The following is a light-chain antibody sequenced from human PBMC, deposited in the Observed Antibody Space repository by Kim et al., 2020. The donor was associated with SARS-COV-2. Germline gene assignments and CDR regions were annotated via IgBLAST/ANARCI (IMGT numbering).Light chain of an antibody. CDR1: QSVSDN. J-gene: IGKJ1*01. CDR2: GAS. V-gene: IGKV3-15*01. CDR3: QQYDDWPPWT. Sequence: VSLGERATLSCRPSQSVSDNLAWYQQKPGQAPRLLIYGASTRATGIPARFSGIGSGTEFTLTISSLQSEDSAVYYCQQYDDWPPWTFGQGTKVEIK.